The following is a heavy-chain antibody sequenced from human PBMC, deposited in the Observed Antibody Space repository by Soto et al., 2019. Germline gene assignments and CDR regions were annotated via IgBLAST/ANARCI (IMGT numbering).Heavy chain of an antibody. Sequence: GESLKISCKGSGYSFTSYWIGWVRQMPGKGLEWMGIIYPGDSDTRYSPSFQGQVTISADKSISTAYLQWSSLKASDTAMYYCERMDKVKAYYYYGMDVWGQGTTVTVSS. CDR2: IYPGDSDT. J-gene: IGHJ6*02. CDR1: GYSFTSYW. V-gene: IGHV5-51*01. D-gene: IGHD5-12*01. CDR3: ERMDKVKAYYYYGMDV.